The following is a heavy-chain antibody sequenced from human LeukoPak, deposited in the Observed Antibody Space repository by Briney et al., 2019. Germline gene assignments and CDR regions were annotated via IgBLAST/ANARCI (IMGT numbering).Heavy chain of an antibody. CDR1: GDSTDNYY. CDR3: ARDCSGATCYSVAFDI. J-gene: IGHJ3*02. V-gene: IGHV4-4*07. D-gene: IGHD2-15*01. Sequence: SETLSLTCTVSGDSTDNYYWCWIRQPAGKGLEWIGRIYKSGSIDYNPSLRSRVTMSLDMSKNQFSLKLNSVTAADTAVYYCARDCSGATCYSVAFDIWGQGTMVTVSS. CDR2: IYKSGSI.